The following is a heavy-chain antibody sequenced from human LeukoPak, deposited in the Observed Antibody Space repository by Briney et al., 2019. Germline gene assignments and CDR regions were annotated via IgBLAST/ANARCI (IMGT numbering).Heavy chain of an antibody. J-gene: IGHJ3*02. Sequence: GASVKVSCKASGYTFTSYAMHWVRQAPGQGLEWMGRINPNSGGTNYAQKFQGRVTMTRDTSISTAYMELSRLRSDDTAVYYCARDQLGSHDAFDIWGQGTMVTVSS. CDR1: GYTFTSYA. CDR2: INPNSGGT. CDR3: ARDQLGSHDAFDI. V-gene: IGHV1-2*06. D-gene: IGHD1-26*01.